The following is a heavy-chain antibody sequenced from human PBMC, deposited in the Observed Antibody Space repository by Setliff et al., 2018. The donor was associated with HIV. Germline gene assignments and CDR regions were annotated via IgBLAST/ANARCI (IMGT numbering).Heavy chain of an antibody. D-gene: IGHD3-22*01. CDR1: GGSIRTGAYY. V-gene: IGHV4-39*01. J-gene: IGHJ3*02. CDR2: IYYDGRT. Sequence: PSETLSLTCTVSGGSIRTGAYYWGWIRQPPGKGLEWIGSIYYDGRTFYKPSPKSRLTISGQTSNNQFSLQLTSVTAADTAVYYCARQGAGYYYDSSEYYTGNGFDMWGQGTMVTVSS. CDR3: ARQGAGYYYDSSEYYTGNGFDM.